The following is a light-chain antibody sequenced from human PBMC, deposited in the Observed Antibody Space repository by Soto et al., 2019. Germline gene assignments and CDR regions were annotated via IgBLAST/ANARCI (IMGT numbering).Light chain of an antibody. Sequence: HSALTQPASVSGSPGQSITISCTGTSSDVGSYNLVSWYQQHPGKAPKLMIYEGSKRPSGVSNRFSGSKSGNTASLTISGLQAEDEADYYCCSYPGSSTFEVFGTGTKVTVL. CDR2: EGS. CDR1: SSDVGSYNL. V-gene: IGLV2-23*03. J-gene: IGLJ1*01. CDR3: CSYPGSSTFEV.